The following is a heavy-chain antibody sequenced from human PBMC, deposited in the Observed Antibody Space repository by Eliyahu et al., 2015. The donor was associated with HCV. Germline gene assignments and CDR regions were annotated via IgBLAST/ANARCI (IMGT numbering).Heavy chain of an antibody. CDR2: ISGSGGST. CDR3: AKDVEGYDILTGYSLGFDY. V-gene: IGHV3-23*04. D-gene: IGHD3-9*01. Sequence: EVQLVESGGGLVQPGGSLRLSCAASGFTFXSYAMXWVRQAPGKGLEWVSAISGSGGSTYYADSVKGRFTISRDNSKNTLYLQMNSLRAEDTAVYYCAKDVEGYDILTGYSLGFDYWGQGTLVTVSS. J-gene: IGHJ4*02. CDR1: GFTFXSYA.